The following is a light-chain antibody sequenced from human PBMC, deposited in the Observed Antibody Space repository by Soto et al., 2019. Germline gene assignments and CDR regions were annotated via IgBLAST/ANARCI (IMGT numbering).Light chain of an antibody. J-gene: IGKJ2*01. Sequence: DIQMTQSPSSVSASVGDRVTITCRASQGIRRWLACYQQKPGKAPKLLIYAASTFQTGVLLRFSVSGFGTDFALTIDSLQPEDFATYYCQQANKFPYIFGRVTQLEIK. CDR3: QQANKFPYI. V-gene: IGKV1-12*01. CDR1: QGIRRW. CDR2: AAS.